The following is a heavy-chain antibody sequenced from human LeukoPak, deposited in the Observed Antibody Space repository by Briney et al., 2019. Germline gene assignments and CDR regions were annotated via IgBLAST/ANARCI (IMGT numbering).Heavy chain of an antibody. CDR2: ISDGGGST. CDR1: GFTFSTYG. D-gene: IGHD3-3*02. Sequence: PGGSLRLSCVVSGFTFSTYGMTWVRQAPGKGLEWVSGISDGGGSTYYADSVKGRFTISRDNSKNSLYLQMNSLRAEDTAVYYCASNFGVAVFYGMDVWGQGTTVTVSS. CDR3: ASNFGVAVFYGMDV. V-gene: IGHV3-23*01. J-gene: IGHJ6*02.